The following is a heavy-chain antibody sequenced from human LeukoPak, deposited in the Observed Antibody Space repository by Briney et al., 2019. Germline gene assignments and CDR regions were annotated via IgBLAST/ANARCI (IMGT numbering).Heavy chain of an antibody. V-gene: IGHV3-66*01. CDR3: ARWGSGSYFSYYYGMDV. Sequence: SGGSLRLSCAASGFTVSSNYMSWVRQAPGKGLEWVSVIYSGGSTYCADSVKGRFTISRDNSKNTLYLQMNSLRAEDTAVYYCARWGSGSYFSYYYGMDVWGQGTTVTVSS. D-gene: IGHD3-10*01. J-gene: IGHJ6*02. CDR1: GFTVSSNY. CDR2: IYSGGST.